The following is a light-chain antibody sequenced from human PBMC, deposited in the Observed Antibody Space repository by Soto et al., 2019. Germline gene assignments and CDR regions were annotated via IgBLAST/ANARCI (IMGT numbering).Light chain of an antibody. CDR2: KAS. J-gene: IGKJ5*01. CDR3: QQHNSFSIT. Sequence: DIQMTQSPSTLSGSVGDRVTITCRASQTISSCVAWYQQKPGKAPKLLIYKASTLKSGVPSRFSGSGSGTEFTLTINSLQADDFATYYCQQHNSFSITFGQGTRLEIK. CDR1: QTISSC. V-gene: IGKV1-5*03.